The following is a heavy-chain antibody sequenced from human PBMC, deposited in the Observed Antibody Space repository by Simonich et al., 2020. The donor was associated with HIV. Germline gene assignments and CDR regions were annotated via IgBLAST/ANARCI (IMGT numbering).Heavy chain of an antibody. D-gene: IGHD3-10*01. CDR3: ARHFWVGESWGAFDF. CDR2: LNHRRTS. CDR1: GGSFSGHY. V-gene: IGHV4-34*02. J-gene: IGHJ3*01. Sequence: QVQLQQWGAGLLKPSETLSLTCAVYGGSFSGHYWTWIRQPPGRGLEWFGELNHRRTSNYNPSLKRRVTISVDTSKNQFSRKLNSVTAADTAVYYCARHFWVGESWGAFDFWGQGTMVTVSS.